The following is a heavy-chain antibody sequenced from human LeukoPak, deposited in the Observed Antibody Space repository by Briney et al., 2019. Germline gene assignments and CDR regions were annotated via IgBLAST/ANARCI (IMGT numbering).Heavy chain of an antibody. CDR2: IYYSGST. J-gene: IGHJ4*02. V-gene: IGHV4-59*08. Sequence: SETLSLTCTVSGGSISSYYWSWIRQPPGKGLEWIGYIYYSGSTNYNPSLKSRITISVDTSKNQFSLKLSSVTAADTAVYYCARHDAGIAARPFDNWGQGTLVTVSS. CDR3: ARHDAGIAARPFDN. CDR1: GGSISSYY. D-gene: IGHD6-6*01.